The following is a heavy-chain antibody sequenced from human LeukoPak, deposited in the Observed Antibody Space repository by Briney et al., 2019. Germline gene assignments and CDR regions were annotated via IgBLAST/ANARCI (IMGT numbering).Heavy chain of an antibody. CDR3: ASGQMFTSGGFDY. CDR2: ISGSGGST. Sequence: GGSLRLSCAASGFTFSSYAMSWVRQAPGKGLEWVSAISGSGGSTYYADSVKGRFTISRDNSKNTLYLQMNSLRAGDTALYYCASGQMFTSGGFDYWGQGTLVTVSS. CDR1: GFTFSSYA. V-gene: IGHV3-23*01. D-gene: IGHD6-19*01. J-gene: IGHJ4*02.